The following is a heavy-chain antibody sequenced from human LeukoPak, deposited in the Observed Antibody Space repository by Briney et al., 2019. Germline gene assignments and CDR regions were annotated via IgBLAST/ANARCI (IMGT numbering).Heavy chain of an antibody. D-gene: IGHD1-26*01. CDR1: GYTFTSYD. J-gene: IGHJ6*03. CDR2: MNPNSGNT. V-gene: IGHV1-8*01. Sequence: ASVKVSCKASGYTFTSYDLYWVRQATGQGLEWMGWMNPNSGNTGYAQKFQGRVTMTGNTSISTAYMELSSLRSEDTAVYYCARVGATGLNYYYYMDVWGKGTTVTISS. CDR3: ARVGATGLNYYYYMDV.